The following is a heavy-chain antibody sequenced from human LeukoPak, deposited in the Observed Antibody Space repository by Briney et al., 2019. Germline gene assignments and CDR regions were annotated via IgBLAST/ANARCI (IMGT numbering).Heavy chain of an antibody. Sequence: GGSLRLSCAASGFTFSSYAMSWVRQAPGKGLEWVAVIWYDGSNKYYADSVKGRFTISRDNSKNTLYLQMHSLRAEDTAVYYCARDYYDSSGYNSHDYWGQGTLVTVSS. CDR2: IWYDGSNK. CDR3: ARDYYDSSGYNSHDY. V-gene: IGHV3-33*08. D-gene: IGHD3-22*01. CDR1: GFTFSSYA. J-gene: IGHJ4*02.